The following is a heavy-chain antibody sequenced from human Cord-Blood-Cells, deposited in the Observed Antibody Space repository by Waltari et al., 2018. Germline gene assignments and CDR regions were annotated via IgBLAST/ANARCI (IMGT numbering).Heavy chain of an antibody. D-gene: IGHD4-17*01. CDR2: IYYSGST. CDR3: ASLRDYGNTSPGHNWFDP. V-gene: IGHV4-39*01. J-gene: IGHJ5*02. Sequence: QLQLQESGPGLVKPSETLSLTCTVSGGSISSSSYYWGWIRQPPGKGLEWIGSIYYSGSTYYNPSLKSRVTISVDTSKNQFSLKLSSVTAADTAVYYCASLRDYGNTSPGHNWFDPWGQGTLVTVSS. CDR1: GGSISSSSYY.